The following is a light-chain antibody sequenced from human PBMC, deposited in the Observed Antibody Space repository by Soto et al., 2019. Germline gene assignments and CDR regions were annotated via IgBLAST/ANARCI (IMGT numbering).Light chain of an antibody. CDR2: AAS. J-gene: IGKJ4*01. V-gene: IGKV1-9*01. CDR1: QDISIY. Sequence: IPLTQSPSSLSASVGDRVTITCRASQDISIYLAWYQQKPGEAPKLLIYAASTLYGGVPSRFSGSGSGTDFALTITSLQAEDFATYYCQQHRMYPSTFGGGTKVEIK. CDR3: QQHRMYPST.